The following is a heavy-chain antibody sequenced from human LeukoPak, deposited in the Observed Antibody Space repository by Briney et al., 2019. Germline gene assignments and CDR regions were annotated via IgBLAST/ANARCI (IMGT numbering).Heavy chain of an antibody. D-gene: IGHD6-19*01. CDR2: IIPIFGTA. J-gene: IGHJ6*03. CDR1: GGTFSSYA. Sequence: ASVKVSCKAPGGTFSSYAISWVRQAPGQGLEWMGGIIPIFGTANYAQKFQGRVTITADKSTSTAYMELSSLRSEDTAVYYCARDLVGGQWLVKGVYYYYMDVWGKGTTVTVSS. CDR3: ARDLVGGQWLVKGVYYYYMDV. V-gene: IGHV1-69*06.